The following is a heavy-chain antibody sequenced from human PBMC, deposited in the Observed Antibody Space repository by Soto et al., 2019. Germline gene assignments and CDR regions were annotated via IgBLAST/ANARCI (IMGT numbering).Heavy chain of an antibody. J-gene: IGHJ3*01. CDR3: ARGDRGAFDL. V-gene: IGHV3-74*03. D-gene: IGHD1-26*01. Sequence: GESLKISCAASGFTFSYYWMHWVRQAPGKGLVWVSRIHSDGSSTTYADSVKGRFTISRDNAMNTVYLQMNSLRAEDTAVYYCARGDRGAFDLWGQGTVVTVSS. CDR2: IHSDGSST. CDR1: GFTFSYYW.